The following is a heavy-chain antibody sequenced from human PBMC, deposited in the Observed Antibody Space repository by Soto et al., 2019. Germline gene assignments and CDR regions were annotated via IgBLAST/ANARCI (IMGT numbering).Heavy chain of an antibody. J-gene: IGHJ4*02. CDR1: GGTFSSYT. CDR2: IIPILGIA. D-gene: IGHD6-13*01. CDR3: ARDGTSIAAAGVDY. Sequence: GASVKVSCKASGGTFSSYTISWVRQAPGQGLEWMGRIIPILGIANYAQKFQGRVTITADKSTSTAYMELSSLRSEDTAVYYCARDGTSIAAAGVDYWGQGTLVTVSS. V-gene: IGHV1-69*04.